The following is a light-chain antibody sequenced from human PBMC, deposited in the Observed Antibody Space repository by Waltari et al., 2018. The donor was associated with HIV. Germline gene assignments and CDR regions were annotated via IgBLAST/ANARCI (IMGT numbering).Light chain of an antibody. Sequence: IVLTQSPGTLSLSPGDSATLSCRASQTIISDYLAWYQQKPGQAPRLLIYGASTRATGIPDRFSGWGSGTDFTLSISRLESEDFTLYYCQQYGSSSWTFGQGTKVEIK. CDR1: QTIISDY. V-gene: IGKV3-20*01. J-gene: IGKJ1*01. CDR3: QQYGSSSWT. CDR2: GAS.